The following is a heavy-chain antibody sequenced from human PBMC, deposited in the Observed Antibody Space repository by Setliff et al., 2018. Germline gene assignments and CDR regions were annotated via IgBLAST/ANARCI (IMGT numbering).Heavy chain of an antibody. CDR1: GFNFNLYN. D-gene: IGHD7-27*01. CDR2: IISNSLTI. V-gene: IGHV3-48*01. CDR3: AKRGNWGFLDY. Sequence: GGSLRLSCEASGFNFNLYNMNWVRQAPGKGLEWISYIISNSLTIHYADSVRGRFTISRDNAKNTLSLQMNSLRADDTAVYYCAKRGNWGFLDYWGQGAQVTVSS. J-gene: IGHJ4*02.